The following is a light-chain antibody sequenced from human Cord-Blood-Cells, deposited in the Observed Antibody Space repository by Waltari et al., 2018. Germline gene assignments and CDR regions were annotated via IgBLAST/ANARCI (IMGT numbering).Light chain of an antibody. V-gene: IGLV6-57*01. CDR3: QSYDSSNVV. J-gene: IGLJ2*01. Sequence: FMLTQPHSVSESPGQTVTISCTRSSGRIASNYVQWYQQRPGSSPPTVSYEDNQRPSGVPDRFSGSIDSSANSAYLTISGLKAEDEADYYCQSYDSSNVVFGGRTKMTVL. CDR1: SGRIASNY. CDR2: EDN.